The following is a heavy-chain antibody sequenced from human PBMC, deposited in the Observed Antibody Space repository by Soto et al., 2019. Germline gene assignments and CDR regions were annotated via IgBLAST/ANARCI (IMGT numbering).Heavy chain of an antibody. J-gene: IGHJ2*01. Sequence: SETLSLTCSVSGASISSFNWNWVRQRAGKGPEWVGRLNIAGTINYNPSLKSRITMSMYTSKNQISLHLRSVTAADTAIYYCARDRGEYTSRWFWYFSHWGHGTLVTVSP. CDR2: LNIAGTI. V-gene: IGHV4-4*07. D-gene: IGHD2-2*01. CDR3: ARDRGEYTSRWFWYFSH. CDR1: GASISSFN.